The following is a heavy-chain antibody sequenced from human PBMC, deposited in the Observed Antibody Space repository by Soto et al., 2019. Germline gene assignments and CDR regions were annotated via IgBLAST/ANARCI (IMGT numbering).Heavy chain of an antibody. V-gene: IGHV3-48*02. CDR2: ISTNGGTI. Sequence: LRLSCAASGFIFGTHSMSWVRQAPGKGLEWLSYISTNGGTIHYADSVQGRFTISRDNAKNSLYLQLNSLRDEDTAVYYCARDRADIVVVVAASFSDYWGQGTLVTVSS. D-gene: IGHD2-15*01. CDR3: ARDRADIVVVVAASFSDY. J-gene: IGHJ4*02. CDR1: GFIFGTHS.